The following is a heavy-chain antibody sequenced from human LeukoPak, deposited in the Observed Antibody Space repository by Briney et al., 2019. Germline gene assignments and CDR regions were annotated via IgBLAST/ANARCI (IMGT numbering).Heavy chain of an antibody. Sequence: PGGSLRLSCAASGFTFTNYAMTWLRQAPGKGLEWVSAISGSGGSTYYADSVKGRFTISRDNSKNTLYLQMNSLRAEDTAVYYCAKDLNKVVVGATYDYWGQGTLVTVSS. CDR3: AKDLNKVVVGATYDY. D-gene: IGHD1-26*01. V-gene: IGHV3-23*01. CDR2: ISGSGGST. J-gene: IGHJ4*02. CDR1: GFTFTNYA.